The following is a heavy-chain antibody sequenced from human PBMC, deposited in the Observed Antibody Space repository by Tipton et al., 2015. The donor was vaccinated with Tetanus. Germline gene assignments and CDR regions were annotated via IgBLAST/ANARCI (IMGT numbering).Heavy chain of an antibody. CDR2: IYNSGST. V-gene: IGHV4-31*03. D-gene: IGHD3-3*01. CDR3: ARHQSGYFTPFDY. CDR1: GGSISSGGYY. Sequence: TLSLTCTVSGGSISSGGYYWSWIRQHPGKGLEWIGDIYNSGSTYYNPSLKSRVTISVDTSTNQFSLTLNSMAAADTGVYYCARHQSGYFTPFDYWGQGKLVTVSS. J-gene: IGHJ4*02.